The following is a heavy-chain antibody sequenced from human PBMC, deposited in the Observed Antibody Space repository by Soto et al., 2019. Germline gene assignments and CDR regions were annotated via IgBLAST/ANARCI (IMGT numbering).Heavy chain of an antibody. Sequence: QITLKESGPTLVKPTQTLTLTCSFYGFSLSTTGVAVGWIRQPPGKALECLVLIYWDDDKRYIPSLKSRLTITRDTSKNKVVLTMTDMDPVDTATYYCAHRVDYRGSWNTGYFDYWGQGTLVTVSS. CDR3: AHRVDYRGSWNTGYFDY. D-gene: IGHD2-15*01. CDR1: GFSLSTTGVA. J-gene: IGHJ4*02. CDR2: IYWDDDK. V-gene: IGHV2-5*02.